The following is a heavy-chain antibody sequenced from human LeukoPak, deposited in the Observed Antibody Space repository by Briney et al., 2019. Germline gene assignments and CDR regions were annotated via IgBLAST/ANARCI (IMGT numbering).Heavy chain of an antibody. CDR3: ARQLGGYYDSSGYHDY. CDR1: GYSFTSYW. V-gene: IGHV5-51*01. J-gene: IGHJ4*02. D-gene: IGHD3-22*01. CDR2: IYPGDSDT. Sequence: GESLKISCKGSGYSFTSYWIGWVRQMPGKGLEWMGIIYPGDSDTRYGPSFQGQVTISADKSISTAYLQWSSLKASDTAMYYCARQLGGYYDSSGYHDYWGQGTLVTVSS.